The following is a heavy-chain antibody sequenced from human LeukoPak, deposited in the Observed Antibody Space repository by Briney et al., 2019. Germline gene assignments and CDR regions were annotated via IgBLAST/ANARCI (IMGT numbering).Heavy chain of an antibody. Sequence: PSETLSLTCTVSGNSISTSKSYWGWIRQPPLKGLEWIGSIYHSGSTYYNPSLKSRVTISVDTSKNQFSLKLSSVTAADTAVYYCARDRAPLWFGELRFWGQGTLVTVSS. CDR2: IYHSGST. J-gene: IGHJ4*02. D-gene: IGHD3-10*01. CDR1: GNSISTSKSY. V-gene: IGHV4-39*07. CDR3: ARDRAPLWFGELRF.